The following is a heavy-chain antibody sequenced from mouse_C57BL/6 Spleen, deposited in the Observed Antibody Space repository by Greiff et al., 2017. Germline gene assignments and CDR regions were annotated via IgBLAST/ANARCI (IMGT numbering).Heavy chain of an antibody. CDR1: GFTFSDYG. V-gene: IGHV5-17*01. CDR2: ISSGSSTI. CDR3: ARGGYYCGSSYDY. Sequence: EVQLQESGGGLVKPGGSLKLSCAASGFTFSDYGMHWVRQAPEKGLEWVAYISSGSSTIYYADTVKGRFTISRDNAKNTLFLQMTSLRSEDTAMYYCARGGYYCGSSYDYWGQGTTLTVSS. J-gene: IGHJ2*01. D-gene: IGHD1-1*01.